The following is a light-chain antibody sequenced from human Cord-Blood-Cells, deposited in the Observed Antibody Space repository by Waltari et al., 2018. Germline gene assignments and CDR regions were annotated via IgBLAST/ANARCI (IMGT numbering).Light chain of an antibody. J-gene: IGLJ2*01. CDR2: EVS. Sequence: QSALTQPAPVSGSPGQSITISCTGTSSDVGGYNNVSWYQQHPGKAPKLMIYEVSNRPSGVSNRFSGSKSGNTASLTISGLQAEDEADYYCSSYTSSSTSVVFGGGTKLTVL. V-gene: IGLV2-14*01. CDR3: SSYTSSSTSVV. CDR1: SSDVGGYNN.